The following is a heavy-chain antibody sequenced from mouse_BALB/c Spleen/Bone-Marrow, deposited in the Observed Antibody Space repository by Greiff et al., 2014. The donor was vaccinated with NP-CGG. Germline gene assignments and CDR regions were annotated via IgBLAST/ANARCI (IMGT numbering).Heavy chain of an antibody. CDR1: GFNIKDTY. V-gene: IGHV14-3*02. D-gene: IGHD1-1*01. J-gene: IGHJ2*01. CDR2: IDPANGNT. CDR3: ARYYYGSSYFDY. Sequence: DVQLQESEAELVKLGASVKLSCTASGFNIKDTYMHWVKQRPEQGLEWIGRIDPANGNTKYDPKFQGKATITADTSSNTAYLQLSSLTSEDTAVYYCARYYYGSSYFDYWGQGTTLTVSS.